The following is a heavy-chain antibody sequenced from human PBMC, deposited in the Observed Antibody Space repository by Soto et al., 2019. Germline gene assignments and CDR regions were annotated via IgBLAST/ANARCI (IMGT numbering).Heavy chain of an antibody. CDR2: ISYEGSNK. Sequence: QVQLVESGGGVVQPGRSLRLSCAASGFTFSSYGMHWVRQAPGKGLEWVAVISYEGSNKYYADSVKGRFTISRDNSKNTLYLQMDCLRAEDTAVYYCAKDVRRDGYNCVDYWGQGTQVTVSS. J-gene: IGHJ4*02. D-gene: IGHD5-12*01. V-gene: IGHV3-30*18. CDR3: AKDVRRDGYNCVDY. CDR1: GFTFSSYG.